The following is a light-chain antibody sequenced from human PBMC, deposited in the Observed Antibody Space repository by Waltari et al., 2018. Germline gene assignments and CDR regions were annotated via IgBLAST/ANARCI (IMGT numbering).Light chain of an antibody. Sequence: QSALTQPASVSGSPGQSITISCTGTISDVGIYNYVSWYQQHPGKAPKLMIYDVSSRPSGVSTRFSGSKSGNTASLTISGLQAEDEADYYCSSYTSSSTRVFGGGTRLTVL. CDR2: DVS. V-gene: IGLV2-14*03. CDR1: ISDVGIYNY. J-gene: IGLJ2*01. CDR3: SSYTSSSTRV.